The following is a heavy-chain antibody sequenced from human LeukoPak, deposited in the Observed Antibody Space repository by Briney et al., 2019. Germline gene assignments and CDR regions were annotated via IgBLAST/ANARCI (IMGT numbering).Heavy chain of an antibody. D-gene: IGHD6-6*01. CDR1: GGSISSTSYY. CDR2: IYYSGTT. Sequence: SETLSLTCTVSGGSISSTSYYWGWIRQPPGKGLEWIGSIYYSGTTYYNPSLRSRVTISVDTSKNQFSLKLSSVTAADTAVYYCARDLPSIAAFDIWGQGTMVTVSS. J-gene: IGHJ3*02. V-gene: IGHV4-39*07. CDR3: ARDLPSIAAFDI.